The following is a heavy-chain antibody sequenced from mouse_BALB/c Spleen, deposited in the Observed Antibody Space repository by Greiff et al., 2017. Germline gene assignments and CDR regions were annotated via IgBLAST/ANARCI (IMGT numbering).Heavy chain of an antibody. D-gene: IGHD3-1*01. CDR3: ARLDDYAMDY. Sequence: QVQLQQSGAELVRPGTSVKVSCKASGYAFTNYLIEWVKQRPGQGLEWIGVINPGGGGTNYNEKFKGKATLTADKSSSTAYMQLSSLTSDDSAVYFCARLDDYAMDYWGQGTSVTVSS. V-gene: IGHV1-54*01. J-gene: IGHJ4*01. CDR2: INPGGGGT. CDR1: GYAFTNYL.